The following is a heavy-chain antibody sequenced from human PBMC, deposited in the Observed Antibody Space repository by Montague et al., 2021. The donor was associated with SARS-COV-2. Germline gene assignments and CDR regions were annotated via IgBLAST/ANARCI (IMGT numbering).Heavy chain of an antibody. Sequence: TRSLTCSVSGGSISSGGYYWSWIRQHPGKGLEWIGYIYYGGSTYYNPSLKSRVTISVDTSKNQFSLKLSSVTAADTAVYYCARVQGITMIVVVVGAFDXWGQGAMVTVSS. V-gene: IGHV4-31*03. D-gene: IGHD3-22*01. CDR1: GGSISSGGYY. CDR3: ARVQGITMIVVVVGAFDX. CDR2: IYYGGST. J-gene: IGHJ3*02.